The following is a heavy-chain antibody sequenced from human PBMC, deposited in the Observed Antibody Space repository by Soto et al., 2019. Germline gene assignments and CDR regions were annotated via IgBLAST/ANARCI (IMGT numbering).Heavy chain of an antibody. CDR3: ARDPRYDFWSGYYRGGWFDP. CDR2: IIPIFGTA. D-gene: IGHD3-3*01. J-gene: IGHJ5*02. CDR1: GGTFSSYA. V-gene: IGHV1-69*01. Sequence: QVQLVQSGAEVKKPGSSVKVSCKASGGTFSSYAISWVRQAPGQGLEWMGGIIPIFGTANYAQKFQGRVTITADESRSTAYMELSSLRSEDTAVYYCARDPRYDFWSGYYRGGWFDPWGQGTLVTVSS.